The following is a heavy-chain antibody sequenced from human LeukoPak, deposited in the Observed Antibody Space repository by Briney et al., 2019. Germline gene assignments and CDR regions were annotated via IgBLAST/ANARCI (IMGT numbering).Heavy chain of an antibody. CDR2: IIPIFGTA. J-gene: IGHJ4*02. Sequence: SVKVSCKASGGTFSSYVINWVRQAPGQGLEWMGGIIPIFGTANYAQKFQGRVTITADKSTSTAYMELRSLRSDDTAVYYCARTDFTMVRGALDYWGQGTLVTVSS. D-gene: IGHD3-10*01. V-gene: IGHV1-69*06. CDR3: ARTDFTMVRGALDY. CDR1: GGTFSSYV.